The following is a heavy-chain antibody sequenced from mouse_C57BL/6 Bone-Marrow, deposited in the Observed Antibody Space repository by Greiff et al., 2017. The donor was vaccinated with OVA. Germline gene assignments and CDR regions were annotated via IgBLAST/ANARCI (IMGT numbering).Heavy chain of an antibody. Sequence: QVQLQRSGPGLVQPSQSLSITCTVSGFSLTSYGVHWVRQSPGKGLEWLGVIWSGGSTDYNAAFISRLSISKDNSKSQVFFKMNSLQADDTAIYYCARNSLYGSLFAYWGQGTLVTVSA. CDR1: GFSLTSYG. V-gene: IGHV2-2*01. J-gene: IGHJ3*01. CDR3: ARNSLYGSLFAY. D-gene: IGHD2-2*01. CDR2: IWSGGST.